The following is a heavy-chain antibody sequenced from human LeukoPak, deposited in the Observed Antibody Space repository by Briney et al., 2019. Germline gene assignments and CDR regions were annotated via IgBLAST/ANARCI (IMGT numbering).Heavy chain of an antibody. V-gene: IGHV3-20*04. D-gene: IGHD5-18*01. CDR1: GFTFDDYG. Sequence: RPGGSLRLSCAASGFTFDDYGMSWVRQAPGKGLEWVSGIEWNGGSTDYADSVKGRFTISRDNAKTSLYLQMNSLRVEDTALYYCARHLSGVTGYTYGRGIDYWGQGTLVTVSS. CDR2: IEWNGGST. J-gene: IGHJ4*02. CDR3: ARHLSGVTGYTYGRGIDY.